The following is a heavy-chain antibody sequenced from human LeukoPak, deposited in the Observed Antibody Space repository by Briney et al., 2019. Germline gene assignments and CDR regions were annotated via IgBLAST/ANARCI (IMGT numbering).Heavy chain of an antibody. CDR1: GYTFTSFG. V-gene: IGHV1-18*01. J-gene: IGHJ5*02. D-gene: IGHD2-2*01. CDR3: ARTCPLLYCSSSFFDP. Sequence: ASVKVSCKTSGYTFTSFGISWVRQAPGQGLEWMGWISAYNGDTKSAPKFQGRVTMTTDTPTTTAYLDLRSLRSDDTAVYYCARTCPLLYCSSSFFDPWGRGTLVTVSS. CDR2: ISAYNGDT.